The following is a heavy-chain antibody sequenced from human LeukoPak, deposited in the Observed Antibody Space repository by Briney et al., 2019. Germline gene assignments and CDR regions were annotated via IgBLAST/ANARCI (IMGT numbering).Heavy chain of an antibody. CDR1: GGTFISYA. D-gene: IGHD4-17*01. CDR3: AREGRDYGDYVGYFDY. V-gene: IGHV1-2*06. Sequence: ASVKVSCKASGGTFISYAINWVRQAPGQGLEWMGRINPNSGGTNYAQKFQGRVTMTRDTSISTAYMELSSLRSEDTAVYYCAREGRDYGDYVGYFDYWGQGTLVTVSS. CDR2: INPNSGGT. J-gene: IGHJ4*02.